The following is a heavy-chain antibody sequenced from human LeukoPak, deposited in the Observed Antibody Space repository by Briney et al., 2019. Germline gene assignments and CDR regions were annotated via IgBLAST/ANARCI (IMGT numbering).Heavy chain of an antibody. Sequence: GGSLRLSCAASGFTFDDYAMHWVRQAPGKGLEWVSGISWNSGSIGYADSVKGRFTISRDNAKNSLYLQMNSLRAEDTALYYCAKAREYCSSTSCPDYWGQGTLVTVSS. D-gene: IGHD2-2*01. CDR1: GFTFDDYA. CDR2: ISWNSGSI. CDR3: AKAREYCSSTSCPDY. V-gene: IGHV3-9*01. J-gene: IGHJ4*02.